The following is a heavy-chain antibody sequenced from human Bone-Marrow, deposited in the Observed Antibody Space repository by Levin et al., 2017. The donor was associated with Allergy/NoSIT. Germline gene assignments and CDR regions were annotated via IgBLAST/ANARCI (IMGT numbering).Heavy chain of an antibody. Sequence: ASVKVSCKSSGGTLSNNVISWVRQAPGLGLEWMGGIIPIYPTANYAQKFQGRVTITADESTGTAYMELKSLRSEDTALYYFARGIFDSPGSAYDRVDTWFDTWGQGTLITVSS. CDR1: GGTLSNNV. CDR3: ARGIFDSPGSAYDRVDTWFDT. V-gene: IGHV1-69*13. CDR2: IIPIYPTA. J-gene: IGHJ5*02. D-gene: IGHD5-18*01.